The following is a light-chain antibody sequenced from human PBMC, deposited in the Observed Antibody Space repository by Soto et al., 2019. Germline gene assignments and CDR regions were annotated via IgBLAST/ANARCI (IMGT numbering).Light chain of an antibody. J-gene: IGKJ1*01. CDR1: QDISDF. V-gene: IGKV1-33*01. CDR2: DAS. Sequence: DIQMTQSPSSLSASVGDRVTITCQASQDISDFLNWYQLKPGKAPKLLIYDASNLETGVPSRFSGSGSGTDFTFTINNLQPEDSATYYCQQYDDLPITFGQGTKVDIK. CDR3: QQYDDLPIT.